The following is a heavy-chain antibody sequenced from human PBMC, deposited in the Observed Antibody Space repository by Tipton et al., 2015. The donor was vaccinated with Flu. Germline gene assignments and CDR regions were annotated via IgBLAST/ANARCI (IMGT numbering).Heavy chain of an antibody. J-gene: IGHJ6*02. D-gene: IGHD6-13*01. CDR1: GGSISSYY. Sequence: LSLTCTVSGGSISSYYWSWIRQPAGKGLEWIGRIYTSGSTNYNPSLKSRVTMSVDTSKNQFSLKLSSVTAADTAVYYCARYSSSWSHYGMDVWGQGTTVTVSS. V-gene: IGHV4-4*07. CDR2: IYTSGST. CDR3: ARYSSSWSHYGMDV.